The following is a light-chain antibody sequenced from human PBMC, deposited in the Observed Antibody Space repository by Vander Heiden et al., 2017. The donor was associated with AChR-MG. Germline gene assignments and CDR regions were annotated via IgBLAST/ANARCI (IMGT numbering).Light chain of an antibody. CDR3: SAWDDSLSVWV. V-gene: IGLV1-44*01. Sequence: QSVLTQPPSASGTPGQRVTISCSGGSSNIGSNTVNWYQQVPGTAPKLLISTNSQRPSGVPARFSGSKSVTSASLAISGLQSEDEADYYCSAWDDSLSVWVFGGGTKLTVL. CDR1: SSNIGSNT. J-gene: IGLJ3*02. CDR2: TNS.